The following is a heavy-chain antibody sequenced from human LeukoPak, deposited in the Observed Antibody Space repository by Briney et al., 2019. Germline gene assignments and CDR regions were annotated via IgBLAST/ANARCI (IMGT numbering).Heavy chain of an antibody. D-gene: IGHD3-3*01. CDR3: ARAGRFLEWLPLSYYYYMDV. V-gene: IGHV3-21*01. CDR2: ISSSSSYI. CDR1: GFTFSSYS. J-gene: IGHJ6*03. Sequence: GGSLRLSCAASGFTFSSYSMNWVRQAPGKGLEWVSSISSSSSYIYYADSVKGRFTISRDNAKNSLYLQMNSLRAEDTAVYYCARAGRFLEWLPLSYYYYMDVWGKGTTVTVSS.